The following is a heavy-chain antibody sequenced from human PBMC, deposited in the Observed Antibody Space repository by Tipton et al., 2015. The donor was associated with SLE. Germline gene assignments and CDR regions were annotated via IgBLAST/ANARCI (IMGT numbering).Heavy chain of an antibody. CDR2: INHSGST. CDR3: ARQFYDYLARSAWLDP. V-gene: IGHV4-34*01. D-gene: IGHD3-3*01. CDR1: GGSLSGYY. J-gene: IGHJ5*02. Sequence: TLSLTCNVSGGSLSGYYWSWIRQSPGKGLEWIGEINHSGSTNYNPSLKSRVTISGDPSKSQFSLNLFSVTAADTAVYYCARQFYDYLARSAWLDPWGQGTLVTVSA.